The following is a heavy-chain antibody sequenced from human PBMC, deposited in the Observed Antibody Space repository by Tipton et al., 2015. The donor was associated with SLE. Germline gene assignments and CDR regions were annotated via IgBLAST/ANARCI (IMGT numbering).Heavy chain of an antibody. V-gene: IGHV4-61*01. Sequence: TLSLTCTVSGGSVSSGSYYWSWIRQPPGKGLEWIGYIYYSGSTNYNPSLKSRVTISVDTSKNQFSLKLRSVTAADTAVYYCARDMGASLRYFDLWGRGILVTVSS. CDR3: ARDMGASLRYFDL. CDR1: GGSVSSGSYY. CDR2: IYYSGST. J-gene: IGHJ2*01.